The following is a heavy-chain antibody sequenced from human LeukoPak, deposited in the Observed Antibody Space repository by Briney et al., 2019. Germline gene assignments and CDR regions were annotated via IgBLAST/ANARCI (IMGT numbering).Heavy chain of an antibody. J-gene: IGHJ5*02. CDR1: GYTFTSYY. V-gene: IGHV1-46*01. Sequence: ASVKVSCKASGYTFTSYYMHWVRQAPGQGLEWMGIINPSGGSTSYAQKFQGRVTMTTDTSTSTAYMELRSLRSDDTAVYYCAREGYSSSSLWFDPWGQGTLVTVPS. CDR3: AREGYSSSSLWFDP. CDR2: INPSGGST. D-gene: IGHD6-6*01.